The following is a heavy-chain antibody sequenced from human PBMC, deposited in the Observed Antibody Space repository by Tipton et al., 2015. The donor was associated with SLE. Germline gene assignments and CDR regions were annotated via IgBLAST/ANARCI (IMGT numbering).Heavy chain of an antibody. CDR3: ASEDWYRFDY. CDR1: GYTFDDHG. V-gene: IGHV3-20*04. CDR2: INWNAGRT. D-gene: IGHD3/OR15-3a*01. Sequence: SLRLSCVASGYTFDDHGLSWVRQAPGKGLEWVSGINWNAGRTHYADSVKGRFTISRDNAKNSLYLQMNSLRAEDTAVYYCASEDWYRFDYWGQGTLVTVSA. J-gene: IGHJ4*02.